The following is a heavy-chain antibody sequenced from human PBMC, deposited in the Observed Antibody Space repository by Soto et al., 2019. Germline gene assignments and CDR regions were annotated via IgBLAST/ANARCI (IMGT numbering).Heavy chain of an antibody. Sequence: SVKVSCKASGGTFSSYAISWVRQAPGQGLEWMGGIIPIFGTANYAQKFQGRVTITADESTSTAYMELSSLRSEDTAVYYCARGVTLSGYSYGCIDYWGQGTLVTVSS. CDR2: IIPIFGTA. CDR3: ARGVTLSGYSYGCIDY. J-gene: IGHJ4*02. D-gene: IGHD5-18*01. V-gene: IGHV1-69*13. CDR1: GGTFSSYA.